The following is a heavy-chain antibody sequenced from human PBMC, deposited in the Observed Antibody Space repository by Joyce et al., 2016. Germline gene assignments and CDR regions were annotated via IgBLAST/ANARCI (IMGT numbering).Heavy chain of an antibody. V-gene: IGHV3-30*09. Sequence: QVHLVESGGGVVQPGRSLRLSCAAYGFTFSSYTMHWVRQPPGKGLGWVAAISFDGATQFYTASVKGRFAIARDNSKNTLFLEMDSLGPDDTSVYYCARNRGYDYWGQGTLVTVSS. CDR3: ARNRGYDY. D-gene: IGHD3-22*01. CDR2: ISFDGATQ. CDR1: GFTFSSYT. J-gene: IGHJ4*02.